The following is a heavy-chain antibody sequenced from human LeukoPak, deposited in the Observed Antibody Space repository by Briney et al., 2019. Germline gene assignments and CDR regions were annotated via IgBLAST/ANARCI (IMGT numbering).Heavy chain of an antibody. D-gene: IGHD3-22*01. V-gene: IGHV3-74*01. Sequence: GGSLRLSCAASGFTFSNYWMHWVRQAPGKGLVWVSRINSDGINTSYADPVKGRFTISRDNAKNTLNLQMNSLRAEDTAAYYCARDLGQYYDTSDNWFDPWGQGTLVTVSS. CDR3: ARDLGQYYDTSDNWFDP. CDR1: GFTFSNYW. J-gene: IGHJ5*02. CDR2: INSDGINT.